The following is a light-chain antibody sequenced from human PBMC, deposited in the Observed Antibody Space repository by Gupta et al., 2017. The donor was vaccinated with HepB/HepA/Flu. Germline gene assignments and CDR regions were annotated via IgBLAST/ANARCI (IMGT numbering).Light chain of an antibody. Sequence: QSVLTQPPSVSEAPRQRVTISCSGSSSNIGNNAVNWYQQLPGTAPKLLIYDDDLLPSGVPDRFSGSKSGTSASLDITGLQSEDEADYYWAAWDDSLTGVVFGGGTKLTVL. V-gene: IGLV1-36*01. CDR3: AAWDDSLTGVV. CDR2: DDD. J-gene: IGLJ2*01. CDR1: SSNIGNNA.